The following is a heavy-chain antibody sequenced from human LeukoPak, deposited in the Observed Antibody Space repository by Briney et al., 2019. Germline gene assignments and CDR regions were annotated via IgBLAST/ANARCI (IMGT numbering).Heavy chain of an antibody. J-gene: IGHJ4*02. CDR2: IYWDDDK. CDR3: AHRFVHGDYDY. Sequence: SGPTLVNPTQTLTLTCTFSGFSLNTRGVGVGWIRQPPGKALEWLALIYWDDDKYYSPSLKSRLTITKDTSKNQVVLIMTNMDPVDTATYYCAHRFVHGDYDYWGQGTLVTVSS. CDR1: GFSLNTRGVG. V-gene: IGHV2-5*02. D-gene: IGHD4-17*01.